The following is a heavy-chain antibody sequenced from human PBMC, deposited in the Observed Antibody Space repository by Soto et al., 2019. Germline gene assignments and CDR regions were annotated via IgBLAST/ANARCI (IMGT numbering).Heavy chain of an antibody. J-gene: IGHJ5*02. V-gene: IGHV4-61*01. CDR1: GGSVSNDNFY. D-gene: IGHD3-16*01. Sequence: LSLTCTVSGGSVSNDNFYWSWIRQPPGKGLEWIGYVHSSGITNYNPSLKRRVTISVDTSRNQFSLRLSSVTAADTAVYYCARGLTMGQLPSHFDHWGQGTLVTVSS. CDR3: ARGLTMGQLPSHFDH. CDR2: VHSSGIT.